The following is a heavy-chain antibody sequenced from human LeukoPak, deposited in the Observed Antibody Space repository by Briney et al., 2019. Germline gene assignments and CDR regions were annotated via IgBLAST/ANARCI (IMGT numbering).Heavy chain of an antibody. CDR2: ISVYNGNT. CDR3: VRDIGTSPYLHDY. J-gene: IGHJ4*02. V-gene: IGHV1-18*01. Sequence: AASVKVSCKASGYTFTNHGMSWVRQAPGQGGEGMGWISVYNGNTNSPPKFQGRLTITTHTSTTTAYMEVRTLRFDDTAVYYCVRDIGTSPYLHDYWGQGTLVTVSS. D-gene: IGHD6-13*01. CDR1: GYTFTNHG.